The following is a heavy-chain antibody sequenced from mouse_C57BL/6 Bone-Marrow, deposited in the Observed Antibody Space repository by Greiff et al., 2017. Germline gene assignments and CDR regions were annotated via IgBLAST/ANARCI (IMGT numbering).Heavy chain of an antibody. D-gene: IGHD2-2*01. J-gene: IGHJ4*01. CDR1: GFTFSSYG. Sequence: EVMLVESGGDLVKPGGSLKLSCAASGFTFSSYGMSWVRQTPDKRLEWVATISSGGSYTYYPARVKGRFTISRDNAKNTLYLQMSSLKSEDTAMYYCAGHVGYDGRYAMDYWGQGTSVTGAS. CDR2: ISSGGSYT. V-gene: IGHV5-6*01. CDR3: AGHVGYDGRYAMDY.